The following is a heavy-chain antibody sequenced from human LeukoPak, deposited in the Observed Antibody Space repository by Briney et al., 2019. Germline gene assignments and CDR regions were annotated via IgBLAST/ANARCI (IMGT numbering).Heavy chain of an antibody. CDR2: INPNSGGT. Sequence: ASVKVSCKASGYTFTGYYMHWVRQAPGQGLEGMGWINPNSGGTNYAQKFQGRVTMTRDTSISTAYMELSRLRSDDTAVYYCARNWAPRRIKAMDVWGQGTTVTVSS. CDR3: ARNWAPRRIKAMDV. J-gene: IGHJ6*02. CDR1: GYTFTGYY. D-gene: IGHD7-27*01. V-gene: IGHV1-2*02.